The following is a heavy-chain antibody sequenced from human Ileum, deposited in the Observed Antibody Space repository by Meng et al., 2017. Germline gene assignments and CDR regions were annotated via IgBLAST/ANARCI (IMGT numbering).Heavy chain of an antibody. D-gene: IGHD1-26*01. CDR3: ARTPLYSGSYYFDP. CDR1: GDSVSSDNYY. Sequence: QVHLQESGPGLVRPSETLSLNCTVSGDSVSSDNYYWSWIRQPPGKGLEWIGYVYYSGHTDCNPSLKSRLSISIDTSKNHFSLKLSSVTAADTAVYYCARTPLYSGSYYFDPWGQGALVTVSS. V-gene: IGHV4-61*03. CDR2: VYYSGHT. J-gene: IGHJ4*02.